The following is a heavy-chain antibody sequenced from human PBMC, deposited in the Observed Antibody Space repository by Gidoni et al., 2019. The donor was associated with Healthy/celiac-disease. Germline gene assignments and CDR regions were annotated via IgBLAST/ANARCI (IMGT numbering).Heavy chain of an antibody. CDR1: GGSFSGYY. CDR2: INHSGST. V-gene: IGHV4-34*01. CDR3: ARRGSSSWGRTGFDY. Sequence: QVQLQQWGAGLLKPSETLSLTCAVYGGSFSGYYWSWIRQPPGKGLEWIGEINHSGSTNYNPSLKSRVTISVDTSKNQFSLKLSSVTAADTAVYYCARRGSSSWGRTGFDYWGQGTLVTVSS. J-gene: IGHJ4*02. D-gene: IGHD6-13*01.